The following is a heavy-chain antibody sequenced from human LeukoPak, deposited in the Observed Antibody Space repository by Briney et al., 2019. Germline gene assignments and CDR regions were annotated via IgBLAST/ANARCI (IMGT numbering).Heavy chain of an antibody. CDR2: ISYDGSNK. V-gene: IGHV3-30*04. Sequence: PGGSLRLSCAASGFTFSSYAMHWVRQAPGKGLEWVAVISYDGSNKYYADSVKGRFTISRDNSRNTLYLQMNSLRAEDTAVYYCARGGYGDWYNWFDPWGQGTLVTVSS. CDR1: GFTFSSYA. J-gene: IGHJ5*02. CDR3: ARGGYGDWYNWFDP. D-gene: IGHD4-17*01.